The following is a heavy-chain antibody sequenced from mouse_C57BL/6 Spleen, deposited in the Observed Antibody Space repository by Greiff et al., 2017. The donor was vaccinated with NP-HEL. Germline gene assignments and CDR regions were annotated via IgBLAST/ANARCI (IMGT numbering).Heavy chain of an antibody. V-gene: IGHV1-52*01. Sequence: VQLQQPGAELVRPGSSVKLSCTASGYTFPSYWLHWVKQRPIQGLEWIGNIDPSDSETHYNQKFKDKATLTVDKSSSTAYMQLSSLTSEDSAVYYCARPGSSLYYAMDYWGQGTSVTVSS. CDR2: IDPSDSET. CDR3: ARPGSSLYYAMDY. D-gene: IGHD1-1*01. J-gene: IGHJ4*01. CDR1: GYTFPSYW.